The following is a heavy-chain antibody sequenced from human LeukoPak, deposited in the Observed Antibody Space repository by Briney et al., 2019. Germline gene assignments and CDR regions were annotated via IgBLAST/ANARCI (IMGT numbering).Heavy chain of an antibody. D-gene: IGHD5-18*01. CDR1: GFTFSGSA. J-gene: IGHJ4*02. CDR3: TRDADTAMVTDDFDY. Sequence: GGSLRLSCAASGFTFSGSAMHWVRQASGKGLEWVGRIRSKANSYATAYAASVKGRFTISRDDSKNTAYLQMNSLKTEDTAVYYRTRDADTAMVTDDFDYWGQGTLVTVSS. V-gene: IGHV3-73*01. CDR2: IRSKANSYAT.